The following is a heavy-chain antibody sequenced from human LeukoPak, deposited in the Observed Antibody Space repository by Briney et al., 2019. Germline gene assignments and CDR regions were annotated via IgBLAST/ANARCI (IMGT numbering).Heavy chain of an antibody. CDR3: AKAVVRGVIIDYYYYGMDV. CDR1: GFTFSSYA. V-gene: IGHV3-23*01. D-gene: IGHD3-10*01. Sequence: QAGGSLRLSCAASGFTFSSYAMSWVRQAPGKGLEWVSAISGSGGSTYYADFVKGRFTISRDNSKNTLYLQMNSLRAEDTAVYYCAKAVVRGVIIDYYYYGMDVWGQGTTVTVSS. J-gene: IGHJ6*02. CDR2: ISGSGGST.